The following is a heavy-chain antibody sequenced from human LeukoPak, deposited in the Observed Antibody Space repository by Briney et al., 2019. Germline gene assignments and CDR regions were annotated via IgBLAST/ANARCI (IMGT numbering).Heavy chain of an antibody. CDR1: GFTFSSYS. J-gene: IGHJ4*02. CDR3: ARDLYGSGRYQRDY. D-gene: IGHD3-10*01. Sequence: GGSLRLSCAASGFTFSSYSMNWVRQAPGKGLEWVSSISSSSSNIYYVDSVKGRFTISRDNAKNSLYLQMNSLRAEDTAVYYCARDLYGSGRYQRDYWGRGTLVTVSS. V-gene: IGHV3-21*01. CDR2: ISSSSSNI.